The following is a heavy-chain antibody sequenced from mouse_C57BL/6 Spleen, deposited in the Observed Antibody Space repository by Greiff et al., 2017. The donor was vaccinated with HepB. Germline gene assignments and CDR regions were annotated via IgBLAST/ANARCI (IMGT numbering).Heavy chain of an antibody. Sequence: VQLQQSGTELVKPGASVKLSCKASGYTFTSYWMHWVKQRPGQGLEWIGNINPSNGGTNYNEKFKSKATLTVDKSSSTAYMQLSSLTSEDSAVYYCAREDLTGRAWFAYWGQGTLVTVSA. CDR1: GYTFTSYW. CDR3: AREDLTGRAWFAY. CDR2: INPSNGGT. D-gene: IGHD4-1*01. V-gene: IGHV1-53*01. J-gene: IGHJ3*01.